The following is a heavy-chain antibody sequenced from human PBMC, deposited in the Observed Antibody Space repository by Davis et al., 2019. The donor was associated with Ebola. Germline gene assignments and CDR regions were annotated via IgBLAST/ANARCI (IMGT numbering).Heavy chain of an antibody. CDR1: GYTFTSYG. CDR3: ARGMGELALN. V-gene: IGHV7-4-1*02. Sequence: AASVKVSCKASGYTFTSYGISWVRQAPGQGLEWLGWITTNTASPTYARGFSERFVFSLDTSVDTAFLQINNLRAEDTAIYYCARGMGELALNWGQGTLVTVSS. J-gene: IGHJ4*02. D-gene: IGHD3-16*01. CDR2: ITTNTASP.